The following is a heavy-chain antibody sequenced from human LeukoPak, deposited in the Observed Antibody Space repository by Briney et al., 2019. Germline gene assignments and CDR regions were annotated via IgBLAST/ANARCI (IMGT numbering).Heavy chain of an antibody. CDR3: ERVPDITARPCDT. CDR2: ISHTGLT. D-gene: IGHD1-1*01. Sequence: SETLSLTCAVYGGSFSGYYWTLIRQTPGKGLEGIGEISHTGLTGSNPSLKSRVTRFVDSSKKQFSLRMTSVTAADTGVYYCERVPDITARPCDTWGPGTLVTVSS. CDR1: GGSFSGYY. V-gene: IGHV4-34*01. J-gene: IGHJ1*01.